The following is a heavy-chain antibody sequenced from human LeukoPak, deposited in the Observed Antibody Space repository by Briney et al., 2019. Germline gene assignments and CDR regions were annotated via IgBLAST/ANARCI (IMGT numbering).Heavy chain of an antibody. V-gene: IGHV1-2*02. Sequence: ASVKVSCKASGYTFTGYYMHWVRQAPGRGLEWMGWINPNSGGTNYAQKFQGRVTMTRDTSISTAYMELSSLRSEDTAVYYCARFAHNYGDYGSWFDPWGQGTLVTVSS. J-gene: IGHJ5*02. CDR1: GYTFTGYY. CDR3: ARFAHNYGDYGSWFDP. CDR2: INPNSGGT. D-gene: IGHD4-17*01.